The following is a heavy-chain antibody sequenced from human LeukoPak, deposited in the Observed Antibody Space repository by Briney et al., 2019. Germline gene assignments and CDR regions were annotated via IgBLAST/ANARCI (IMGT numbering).Heavy chain of an antibody. CDR3: ARVVAATHYYYYMGV. D-gene: IGHD1-26*01. CDR1: GFTFTSYG. CDR2: ISAYNGNT. Sequence: GGTLRLSCAASGFTFTSYGMSRVRQAPGQGLEWIGWISAYNGNTNYAQTLQGRVTMTTDTSTSTAYMELRSLRSDDTAVYYCARVVAATHYYYYMGVWGKGTTVTVSS. V-gene: IGHV1-18*01. J-gene: IGHJ6*03.